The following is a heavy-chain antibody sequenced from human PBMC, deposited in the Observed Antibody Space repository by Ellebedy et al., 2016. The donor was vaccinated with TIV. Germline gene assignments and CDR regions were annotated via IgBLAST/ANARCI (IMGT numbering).Heavy chain of an antibody. CDR1: GDSINNNDHY. Sequence: SETLSLXXTVSGDSINNNDHYWSWIRQPAGKGLEWIGRIYSSGNTNYNPSLRSRVTMSLDTSKNQISLKVSSVTAADTAVYYCATVGLGVAGSIDYWGQGTPVTVSS. CDR3: ATVGLGVAGSIDY. V-gene: IGHV4-61*02. D-gene: IGHD6-19*01. J-gene: IGHJ4*02. CDR2: IYSSGNT.